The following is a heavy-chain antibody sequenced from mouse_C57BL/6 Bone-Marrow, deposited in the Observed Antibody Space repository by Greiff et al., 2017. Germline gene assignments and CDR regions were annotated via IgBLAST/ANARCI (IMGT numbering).Heavy chain of an antibody. CDR1: GYSITSGYY. V-gene: IGHV3-6*01. Sequence: EVKLVESGPGLVKPSQSLSLTCSVTGYSITSGYYWNWIRQFPGNKLEWMGYISYDGSNNYNPSLKNRISITRDTSKNQFFLKLNSVTTEDTATYYCAREGDSSGFAYWGQGTLVTVSA. CDR2: ISYDGSN. J-gene: IGHJ3*01. D-gene: IGHD3-2*02. CDR3: AREGDSSGFAY.